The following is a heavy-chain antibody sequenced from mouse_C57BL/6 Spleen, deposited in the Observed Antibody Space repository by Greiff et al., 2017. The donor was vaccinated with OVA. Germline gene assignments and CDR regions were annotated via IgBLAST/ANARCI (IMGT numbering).Heavy chain of an antibody. CDR2: IYPGSGNT. D-gene: IGHD2-1*01. J-gene: IGHJ3*01. V-gene: IGHV1-76*01. Sequence: QVQLQQSGAELVRPGASVKLSCKASGYTFTDYYINWVKQRPGQGLEWIARIYPGSGNTYYNEKFKGKATLTAEKSSSTAYMQLSSLTSEDSAVYFCAREGTTLGSWFAYWGQGTLVTVSA. CDR3: AREGTTLGSWFAY. CDR1: GYTFTDYY.